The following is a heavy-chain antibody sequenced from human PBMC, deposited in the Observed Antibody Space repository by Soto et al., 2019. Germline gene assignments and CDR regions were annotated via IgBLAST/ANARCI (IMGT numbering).Heavy chain of an antibody. CDR3: AIDKIIDGFALASLGY. Sequence: ASVKVSCRASGYTFRSLGVSWVRQAPGQGPEWMGWISGYNGNTKYTQNVQGRVIMTTDTYTNTPYMKLRSLRSDDTAVYYCAIDKIIDGFALASLGYLDEGTVVNVS. CDR2: ISGYNGNT. V-gene: IGHV1-18*04. J-gene: IGHJ4*02. CDR1: GYTFRSLG. D-gene: IGHD2-2*03.